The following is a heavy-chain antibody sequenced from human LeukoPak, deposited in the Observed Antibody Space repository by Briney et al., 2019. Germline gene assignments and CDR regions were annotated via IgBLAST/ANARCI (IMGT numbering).Heavy chain of an antibody. CDR2: IYTSGST. V-gene: IGHV4-4*07. CDR3: ARGPQDYGGNSDYIDAFDI. CDR1: GGSISGYY. J-gene: IGHJ3*02. Sequence: PSETLSLTCTVSGGSISGYYWSCLRRPAGKGLEWIGRIYTSGSTNYNPSLKSRVTMSVDTSKNQFSLKLSSVTAADTAVYYCARGPQDYGGNSDYIDAFDIWGQGTMVTVSS. D-gene: IGHD4-23*01.